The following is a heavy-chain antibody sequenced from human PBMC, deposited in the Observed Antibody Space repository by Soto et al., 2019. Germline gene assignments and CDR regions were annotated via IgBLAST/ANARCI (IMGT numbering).Heavy chain of an antibody. CDR2: ISGADGST. Sequence: EVQLLESGGGLVQPGGSLRLSCAASGFTFSSYALSWVRQAPGKGLEWVSTISGADGSTYYADSVKGRFTISRDNSKNTLYLQMNRLRAEDTAVFYCAKVRSRYSSNAVDVWGQGTTVTVSS. V-gene: IGHV3-23*01. CDR1: GFTFSSYA. CDR3: AKVRSRYSSNAVDV. D-gene: IGHD6-13*01. J-gene: IGHJ6*02.